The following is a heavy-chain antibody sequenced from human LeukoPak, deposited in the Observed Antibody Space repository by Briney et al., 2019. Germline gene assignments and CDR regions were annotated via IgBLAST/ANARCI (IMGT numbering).Heavy chain of an antibody. CDR1: GYSFTSYW. Sequence: GESLKISCKGSGYSFTSYWIGWVRQMPGKGLEWMGIIYPGDSDTRYSPSFQGQVTISADKSISTAYLQWSSLKASDTAMYYCARHPTGDDIVVVPAAIGWFDPWGQGTLVTVSS. CDR3: ARHPTGDDIVVVPAAIGWFDP. CDR2: IYPGDSDT. V-gene: IGHV5-51*01. J-gene: IGHJ5*02. D-gene: IGHD2-2*02.